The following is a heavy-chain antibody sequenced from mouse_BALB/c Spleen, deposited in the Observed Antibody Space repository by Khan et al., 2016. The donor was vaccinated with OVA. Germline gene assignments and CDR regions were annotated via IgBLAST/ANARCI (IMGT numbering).Heavy chain of an antibody. J-gene: IGHJ3*01. CDR1: GYTFTSFW. Sequence: QVQLKESGPELVRPGASVKMSCKASGYTFTSFWIHWVKQRPGQGLERIGMIDPSKSETRLNQKFKDKATLNVDKSSNTAYMQLSRLTSEDSAVSYWPRGGYGSPFAYVGQGTQVTVAA. D-gene: IGHD1-1*01. CDR3: PRGGYGSPFAY. CDR2: IDPSKSET. V-gene: IGHV1S127*01.